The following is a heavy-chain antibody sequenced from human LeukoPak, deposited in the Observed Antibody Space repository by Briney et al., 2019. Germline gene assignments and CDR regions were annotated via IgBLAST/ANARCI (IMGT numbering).Heavy chain of an antibody. J-gene: IGHJ3*02. CDR1: GYDFTRNG. CDR2: ISVYTGNT. CDR3: ARAYDSSGHGAFDI. Sequence: ASAKVSCKAFGYDFTRNGISWVRHSPGQGLDWMGWISVYTGNTNYAQKFQGRVTLTTDTPTTTAYMELRGLRSDDTAVYFCARAYDSSGHGAFDIWGQGTMVTVSS. D-gene: IGHD3-22*01. V-gene: IGHV1-18*01.